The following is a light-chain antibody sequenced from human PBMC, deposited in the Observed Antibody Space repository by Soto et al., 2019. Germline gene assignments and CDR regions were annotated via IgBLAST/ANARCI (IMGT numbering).Light chain of an antibody. V-gene: IGKV3-20*01. CDR3: QQYGSSPLT. CDR1: QSLSSTY. CDR2: GAS. Sequence: EIVLTQSPGTLSLSPGERATLSCRASQSLSSTYLAWYQQKPGQAPRLLIYGASNRATGIPDRFSGSGSGKDFTFTINRLGAEDFAVYYCQQYGSSPLTFGQGTKVDIK. J-gene: IGKJ1*01.